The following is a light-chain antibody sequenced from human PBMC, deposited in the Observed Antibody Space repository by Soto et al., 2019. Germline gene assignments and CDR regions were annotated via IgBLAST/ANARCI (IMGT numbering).Light chain of an antibody. CDR3: AAWDDSLSGRVV. V-gene: IGLV1-47*02. J-gene: IGLJ2*01. CDR2: SNN. CDR1: SSNIGSNY. Sequence: QSVLTQPPSASGTPGQRVTISCSGSSSNIGSNYVYWYQQLPGTAPKLLIYSNNQRPSGVPDRFSGSKSGTSASLAISGLRSEDEADYYGAAWDDSLSGRVVFGGGTKVTVL.